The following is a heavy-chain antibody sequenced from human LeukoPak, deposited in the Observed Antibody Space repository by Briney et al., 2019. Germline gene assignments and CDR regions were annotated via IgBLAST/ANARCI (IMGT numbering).Heavy chain of an antibody. J-gene: IGHJ4*02. CDR3: ARGYDSSGYFSD. D-gene: IGHD3-22*01. Sequence: PWASVKVSCKASGYTFSSNAINWVRQAPGQGLEWMGWIDTNTGYPTYAQGFTGQFVFSLDTSVSTAYLQISSLKAEDTAEYFCARGYDSSGYFSDWGQGTLVTVSS. CDR2: IDTNTGYP. CDR1: GYTFSSNA. V-gene: IGHV7-4-1*02.